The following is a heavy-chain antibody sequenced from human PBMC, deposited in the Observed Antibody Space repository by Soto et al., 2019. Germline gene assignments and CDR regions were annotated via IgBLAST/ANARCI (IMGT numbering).Heavy chain of an antibody. D-gene: IGHD2-15*01. V-gene: IGHV2-5*02. Sequence: SGPTLVNPTQTLTLTCTFSGFSLSTSGVGVGWIRQPSGKALEWLALIYWDDDKRYSPSLKNRLTITKDTSKNQVVLTMTNMDPVDTATYYCAHTFVVVVTAKHEAFDFWGQGTMVTVSS. CDR2: IYWDDDK. J-gene: IGHJ3*01. CDR3: AHTFVVVVTAKHEAFDF. CDR1: GFSLSTSGVG.